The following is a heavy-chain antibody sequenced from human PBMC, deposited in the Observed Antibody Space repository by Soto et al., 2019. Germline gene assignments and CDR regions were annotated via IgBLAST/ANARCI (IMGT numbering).Heavy chain of an antibody. CDR2: TKSKTDGGTT. D-gene: IGHD3-10*01. J-gene: IGHJ6*02. CDR3: TTSDSMVRGPYYYYYGMDV. CDR1: GFTFSNAW. Sequence: EVQLVESGGGLVKPGGSLRLSCAASGFTFSNAWMNWVRQAPGKGLEWVGRTKSKTDGGTTDYAAPVKGRFTISRDDSKNTLYLQMNSLKTEDTAVYYCTTSDSMVRGPYYYYYGMDVWGQGTTVTVSS. V-gene: IGHV3-15*07.